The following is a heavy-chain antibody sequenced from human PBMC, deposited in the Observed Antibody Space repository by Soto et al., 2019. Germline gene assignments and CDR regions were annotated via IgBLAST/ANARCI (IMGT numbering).Heavy chain of an antibody. CDR2: IYYSGST. CDR1: GGSISSGDYY. CDR3: ARDHVGDHNFDY. J-gene: IGHJ4*02. Sequence: QVQLQESGPGLVKPSQTLSLTCTVSGGSISSGDYYWSWIRQPPGKGLEWIGYIYYSGSTYCNPSRKSRVTISVDTSQSHFALKLSSVTAADTAVYYCARDHVGDHNFDYWGQGTLVTVSS. D-gene: IGHD4-17*01. V-gene: IGHV4-30-4*01.